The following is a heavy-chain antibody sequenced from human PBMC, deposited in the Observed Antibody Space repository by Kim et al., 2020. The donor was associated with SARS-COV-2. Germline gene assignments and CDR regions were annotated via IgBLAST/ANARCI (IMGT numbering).Heavy chain of an antibody. V-gene: IGHV1-8*01. D-gene: IGHD3-3*01. CDR1: GYTFTSYD. Sequence: ASVKVSCKASGYTFTSYDINWVRQATGQGLEWMGWMNPNSGNTGYAQKFQGRVTMTRNTSISTAYMELSSLRSEDTAVYYCARGRECRTIIEIRNYYMDVWGKGTTVTVSS. J-gene: IGHJ6*03. CDR2: MNPNSGNT. CDR3: ARGRECRTIIEIRNYYMDV.